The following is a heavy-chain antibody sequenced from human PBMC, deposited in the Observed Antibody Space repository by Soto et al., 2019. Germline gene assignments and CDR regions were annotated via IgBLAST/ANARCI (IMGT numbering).Heavy chain of an antibody. J-gene: IGHJ4*02. Sequence: SETLSLTCSVSGYPISSDYYWGWVRQPPGKGLEWIGSIYQTGSTYYNPSLKGRVTMSVDTSKNHFSLKLNSVTATDTAVYYCARVGSVAADDRRFYFDYWGQGTLVTVSS. CDR3: ARVGSVAADDRRFYFDY. V-gene: IGHV4-38-2*02. CDR2: IYQTGST. D-gene: IGHD6-13*01. CDR1: GYPISSDYY.